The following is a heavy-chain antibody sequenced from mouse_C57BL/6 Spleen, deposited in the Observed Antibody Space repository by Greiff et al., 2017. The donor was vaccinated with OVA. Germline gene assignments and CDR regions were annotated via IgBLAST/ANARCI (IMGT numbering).Heavy chain of an antibody. D-gene: IGHD1-1*01. J-gene: IGHJ1*03. CDR2: IRNKANNHAT. Sequence: EVKLVESGGGLVQPGGSMKLSCAASGFTFSDAWMDWVRQSPEKGLEWVAEIRNKANNHATYYAESVKGRFTISRDDSKSSVYLQMNSLRAEDTGSYYCTPYYGSSYGYFDVWGTGTTVTVSS. CDR1: GFTFSDAW. V-gene: IGHV6-6*01. CDR3: TPYYGSSYGYFDV.